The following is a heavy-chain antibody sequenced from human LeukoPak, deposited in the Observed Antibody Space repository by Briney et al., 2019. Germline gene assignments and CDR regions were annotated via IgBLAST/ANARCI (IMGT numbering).Heavy chain of an antibody. D-gene: IGHD2-21*02. V-gene: IGHV4-59*01. CDR1: GGSISSYY. J-gene: IGHJ6*02. CDR3: ARGLRVTNYYYYGMDV. Sequence: PSETPSLTCTVSGGSISSYYWSWIRQPPGKGLEWIGYYIYYSGSTNYNPSLKSRVTISVDTSKNQFSLKLSSVTAADTAVYYCARGLRVTNYYYYGMDVWGQGTTVTVSS. CDR2: YIYYSGST.